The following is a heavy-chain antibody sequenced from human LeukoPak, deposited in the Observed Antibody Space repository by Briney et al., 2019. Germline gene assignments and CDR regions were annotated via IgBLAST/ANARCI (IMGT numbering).Heavy chain of an antibody. CDR2: IYPGDSDT. D-gene: IGHD6-25*01. Sequence: GESLKISCKGSGYSFTSYWIGWVRQMPGKGLEWMGIIYPGDSDTRYSPSFQGQVTISADKSISTAYLQWSSLKASDTAMYYCARQGSAPPEAPPYDWFDPWGRGTLVIVSS. J-gene: IGHJ5*02. CDR1: GYSFTSYW. CDR3: ARQGSAPPEAPPYDWFDP. V-gene: IGHV5-51*01.